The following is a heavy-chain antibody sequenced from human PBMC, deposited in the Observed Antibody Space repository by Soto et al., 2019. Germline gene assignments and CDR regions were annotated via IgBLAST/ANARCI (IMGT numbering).Heavy chain of an antibody. J-gene: IGHJ4*01. D-gene: IGHD3-22*01. CDR1: GYTFTGYY. CDR3: ARTYYYDSSGYGTSLFDY. Sequence: ASVKVSCKASGYTFTGYYMHWVRQAPGQGLEWMGWINPNSGGTNYAQKFQGRVTMTRDTSISTAYMELSRLRSDDTAVYYCARTYYYDSSGYGTSLFDYWGHGTLVTVSS. CDR2: INPNSGGT. V-gene: IGHV1-2*02.